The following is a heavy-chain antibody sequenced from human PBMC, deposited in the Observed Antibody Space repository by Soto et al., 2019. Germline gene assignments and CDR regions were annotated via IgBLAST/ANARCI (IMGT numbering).Heavy chain of an antibody. CDR1: GFTFSSYG. CDR3: AKDQRPSGSYRYFDY. J-gene: IGHJ4*02. D-gene: IGHD1-26*01. Sequence: GGSLRLSCAASGFTFSSYGMYWVRQAPGKGLEWVAVISYEGSNKYYADSVKGRFTISRDNSKNTLYLQMNSLRAEDTAVYYCAKDQRPSGSYRYFDYWGQGTLVTVSS. CDR2: ISYEGSNK. V-gene: IGHV3-30*18.